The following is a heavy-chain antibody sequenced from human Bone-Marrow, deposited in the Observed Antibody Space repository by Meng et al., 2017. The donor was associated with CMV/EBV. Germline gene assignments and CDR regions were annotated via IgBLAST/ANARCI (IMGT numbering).Heavy chain of an antibody. D-gene: IGHD2-2*01. J-gene: IGHJ4*02. Sequence: GSLRLSCTVPGGSISSYYWSWIRQPPGKGLEWIGYIYYSGSTNYNPSLKSRVTISVDTSKNQFSLKLSSVTAADTAVYYCARETGDCSSTSCSFFDYWGQGPLVTVSS. V-gene: IGHV4-59*01. CDR1: GGSISSYY. CDR2: IYYSGST. CDR3: ARETGDCSSTSCSFFDY.